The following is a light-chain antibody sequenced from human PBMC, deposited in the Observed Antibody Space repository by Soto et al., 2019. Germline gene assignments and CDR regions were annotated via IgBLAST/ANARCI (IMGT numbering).Light chain of an antibody. J-gene: IGKJ1*01. Sequence: IQRPSSPSSLSASVVYIFPITFRASQTILTYLNWYQQKPGQAPKILIYAASSLQSGFPSRFSGSGSGTEFTLTISSLQPDDFATYYCKQYNTYSTCGKGTKVDIK. CDR3: KQYNTYST. CDR1: QTILTY. CDR2: AAS. V-gene: IGKV1-39*01.